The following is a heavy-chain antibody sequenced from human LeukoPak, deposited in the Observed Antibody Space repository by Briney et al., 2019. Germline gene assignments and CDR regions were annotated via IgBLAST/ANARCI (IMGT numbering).Heavy chain of an antibody. CDR2: INHSGST. CDR1: GGSFSGYY. J-gene: IGHJ3*01. Sequence: TSETLSLTCAVYGGSFSGYYWSWIRQPPGKGLEWIGEINHSGSTNYNPSLKSRVTISVDTSKNQFSLKLSSVTAADTAVYYCARDLRSGYDHDAFDVWGQGTMVTVSS. CDR3: ARDLRSGYDHDAFDV. D-gene: IGHD5-12*01. V-gene: IGHV4-34*01.